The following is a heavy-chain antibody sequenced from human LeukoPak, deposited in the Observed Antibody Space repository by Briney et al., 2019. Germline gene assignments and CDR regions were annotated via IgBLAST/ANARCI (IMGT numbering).Heavy chain of an antibody. CDR1: GFTFSSYS. V-gene: IGHV3-21*01. CDR3: AKVRMGTTSGTDY. J-gene: IGHJ4*02. CDR2: ISSSSSYI. Sequence: GGSLRLSCAAYGFTFSSYSMKWVRQAPGKGLEWVSSISSSSSYIYYADSVKGRFTISRDNAKNSLYLQMNSLRAEDTAVYYCAKVRMGTTSGTDYWGQGTLVTVSS. D-gene: IGHD1-1*01.